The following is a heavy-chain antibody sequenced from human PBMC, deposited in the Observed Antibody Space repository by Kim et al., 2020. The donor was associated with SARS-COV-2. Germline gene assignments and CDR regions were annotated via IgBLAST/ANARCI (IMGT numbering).Heavy chain of an antibody. Sequence: GGSLRLSCAASGFTFSSYSMNWVRQAPGKGLEWVSSISSSSSYIYYADSVKGRFTISRDNAKNSLYLQMNSLRAEDTAVYYCARDYPPYYGSGSYYNPFDYWGQGTLVTVSS. V-gene: IGHV3-21*01. CDR3: ARDYPPYYGSGSYYNPFDY. CDR2: ISSSSSYI. CDR1: GFTFSSYS. J-gene: IGHJ4*02. D-gene: IGHD3-10*01.